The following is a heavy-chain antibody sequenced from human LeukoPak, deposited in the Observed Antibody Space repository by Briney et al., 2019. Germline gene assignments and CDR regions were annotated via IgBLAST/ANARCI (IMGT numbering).Heavy chain of an antibody. J-gene: IGHJ4*02. CDR1: GFTFNSYG. CDR3: ARDYCRTTSCLES. CDR2: IWPDGSNK. Sequence: GGSLRLSCAASGFTFNSYGMFWVRQAPGKGLEWVAFIWPDGSNKLHGDSVKGRFTISRDNSKNTVYLQMNSLRAEDTAVYYCARDYCRTTSCLESWGQGTLVTVSS. D-gene: IGHD2-2*01. V-gene: IGHV3-33*01.